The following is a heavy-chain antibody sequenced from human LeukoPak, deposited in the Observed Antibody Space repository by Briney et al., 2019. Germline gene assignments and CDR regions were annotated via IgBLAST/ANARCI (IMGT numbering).Heavy chain of an antibody. J-gene: IGHJ4*02. CDR2: IYYSRST. CDR1: GGSISSYY. V-gene: IGHV4-59*01. Sequence: PSETLSLTCTVSGGSISSYYWSWIRQPPGKGLEWIGYIYYSRSTNYNPSLKSRVTISVDTSKNQFSLKLSSVTAADTAVYYCAVGIAAAGSLRASFDYWGQGTLVTVSS. D-gene: IGHD6-13*01. CDR3: AVGIAAAGSLRASFDY.